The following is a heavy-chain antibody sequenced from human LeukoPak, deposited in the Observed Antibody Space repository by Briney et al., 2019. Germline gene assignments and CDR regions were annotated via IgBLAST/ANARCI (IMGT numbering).Heavy chain of an antibody. D-gene: IGHD3-16*01. V-gene: IGHV1-2*02. CDR1: GYTFTVYY. CDR2: INPNSGGT. Sequence: ASVKVSYKASGYTFTVYYMHWVRQAPGQGLEWMGWINPNSGGTNYAQKFQGRVTMTRDTYISTAYMELSRLRSDDTAVYYCARGLGGDDAFDIWGQGTMVTVSS. J-gene: IGHJ3*02. CDR3: ARGLGGDDAFDI.